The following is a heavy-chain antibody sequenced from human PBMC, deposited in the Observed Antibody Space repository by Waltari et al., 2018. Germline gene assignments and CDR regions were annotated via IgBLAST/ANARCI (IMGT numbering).Heavy chain of an antibody. Sequence: QWLRFGGGWIRPGGSLRLSCPASGFPVSSTSMPWVRQAPGKGLEWVSVIDSGGSTYYADSVKGRFTISRDNSNNTLFLQMNSLRAEDTAVYYCARGRSGSYCFDYWGQGTLVTVSS. CDR3: ARGRSGSYCFDY. CDR2: IDSGGST. D-gene: IGHD1-26*01. V-gene: IGHV3-53*01. J-gene: IGHJ4*02. CDR1: GFPVSSTS.